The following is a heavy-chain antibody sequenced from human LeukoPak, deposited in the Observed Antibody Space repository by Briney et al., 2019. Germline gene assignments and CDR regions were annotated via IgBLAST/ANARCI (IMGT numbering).Heavy chain of an antibody. V-gene: IGHV3-53*01. J-gene: IGHJ3*02. CDR3: ARVHGDYAPRLDDAFDI. CDR2: IYSGGST. CDR1: GFTVSSNY. D-gene: IGHD4-17*01. Sequence: GGSLRLSCAASGFTVSSNYMSWVRQAPGKVLEWVSVIYSGGSTYYADSVKGRFTISRDNSKNTLYLQMNSLRAEDTAVYYCARVHGDYAPRLDDAFDIWGQGTMVTVSS.